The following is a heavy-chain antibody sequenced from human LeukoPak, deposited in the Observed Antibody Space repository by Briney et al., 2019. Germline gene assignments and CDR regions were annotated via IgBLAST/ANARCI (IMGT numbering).Heavy chain of an antibody. D-gene: IGHD1-1*01. CDR2: IYHGGNT. J-gene: IGHJ3*02. CDR3: ARKDWNDVRAFDI. CDR1: GGSTSSSNW. Sequence: PSGTLSLTCGVSGGSTSSSNWWSWVRRPPGKGLEWIGEIYHGGNTNYNPSLKSRVTISVDKSKNQFSLKLSSVTAADTAVYYCARKDWNDVRAFDIWGQGTMVTFSS. V-gene: IGHV4-4*02.